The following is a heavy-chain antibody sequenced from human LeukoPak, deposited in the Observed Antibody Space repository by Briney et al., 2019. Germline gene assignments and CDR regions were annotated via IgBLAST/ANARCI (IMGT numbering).Heavy chain of an antibody. D-gene: IGHD3-3*01. CDR1: GGSISSYY. Sequence: SETLSLTCTVSGGSISSYYWSWIRQPPGKGLEWIGYIYYSGSTNYNPSLKSRVTISVATSKNQFSLKLSSVTAADTAVYYCASPPVNYDFWSGYPYYYYYMDVWGKGTTVTVSS. V-gene: IGHV4-59*08. J-gene: IGHJ6*03. CDR3: ASPPVNYDFWSGYPYYYYYMDV. CDR2: IYYSGST.